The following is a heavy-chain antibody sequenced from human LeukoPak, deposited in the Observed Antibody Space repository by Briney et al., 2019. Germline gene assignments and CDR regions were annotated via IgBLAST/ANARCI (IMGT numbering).Heavy chain of an antibody. J-gene: IGHJ4*02. CDR1: GGSISSGSYY. CDR2: IYTSGST. D-gene: IGHD1-26*01. CDR3: AREVGATLVADY. Sequence: PSETLSLTCTVSGGSISSGSYYWSWIRRPAGKGLEWIGRIYTSGSTNYNPSLKSRVTISVDTSKNQFSLKLSSVTAADTAVYYCAREVGATLVADYWGQGTLVTVSS. V-gene: IGHV4-61*02.